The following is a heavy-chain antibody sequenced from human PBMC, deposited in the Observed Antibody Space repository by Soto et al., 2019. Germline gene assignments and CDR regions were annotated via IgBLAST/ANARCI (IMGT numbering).Heavy chain of an antibody. CDR3: ARGGAARPDY. CDR1: GFSFSSYG. J-gene: IGHJ4*02. Sequence: PGGSLRLSCVASGFSFSSYGMNWVRQAPGKGLEWVSYISSSSGTMSYADSVKGRLTISRDNARNSLYLQMNSLRADDTAVYYCARGGAARPDYWGQGTLVTVSS. V-gene: IGHV3-48*01. CDR2: ISSSSGTM.